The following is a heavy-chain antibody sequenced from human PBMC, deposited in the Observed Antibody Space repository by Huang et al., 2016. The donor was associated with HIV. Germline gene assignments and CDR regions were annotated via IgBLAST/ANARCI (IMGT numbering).Heavy chain of an antibody. V-gene: IGHV4-39*01. CDR3: ARHFSYYDSSGYTPWDAFDI. D-gene: IGHD3-22*01. CDR2: IYYSGST. Sequence: QLQLQGSGPGLVKPSETLSLTCTVSGGSITSGSYYWGWIRQPPGKGLEWVGRIYYSGSTDYNPSLKSRVTVSVDTSKNQFSLKLGSVTAADTAVYYCARHFSYYDSSGYTPWDAFDIWGQGTMVTVSS. CDR1: GGSITSGSYY. J-gene: IGHJ3*02.